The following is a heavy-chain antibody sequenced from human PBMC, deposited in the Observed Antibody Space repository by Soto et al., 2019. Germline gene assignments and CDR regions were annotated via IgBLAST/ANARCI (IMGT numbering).Heavy chain of an antibody. Sequence: QVQLVQSGAEVKKPGSSVKVSCKASGGTFSSYAISWVRQAPGQGLEWMGGIIPIFGTANYAQKFRGRVTITADESTSTAYMELSSLRSEDTAVYYCARGYYYDSSGFDYYYGMDVWGQGTTVTVSS. J-gene: IGHJ6*02. CDR2: IIPIFGTA. CDR3: ARGYYYDSSGFDYYYGMDV. CDR1: GGTFSSYA. D-gene: IGHD3-22*01. V-gene: IGHV1-69*01.